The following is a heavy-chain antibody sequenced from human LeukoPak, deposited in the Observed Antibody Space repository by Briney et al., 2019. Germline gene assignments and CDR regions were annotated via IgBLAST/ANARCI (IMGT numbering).Heavy chain of an antibody. J-gene: IGHJ4*02. V-gene: IGHV4-59*01. Sequence: SETLSLTCTVSGCSISSYYWSWIRQPPGKGLEWIGYIYYSGSTNYNPSLKSRVTISVDTSKNQFSLKLSSVTAADTAVYYCARDLYGGSSPFDYWGQGTLDTASS. CDR1: GCSISSYY. CDR2: IYYSGST. CDR3: ARDLYGGSSPFDY. D-gene: IGHD1-26*01.